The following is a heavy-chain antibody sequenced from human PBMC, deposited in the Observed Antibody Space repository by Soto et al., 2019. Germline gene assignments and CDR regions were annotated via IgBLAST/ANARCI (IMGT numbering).Heavy chain of an antibody. CDR1: GFTVSSNY. Sequence: GGSLRLSCAASGFTVSSNYMSWVRQAPGKGLEWVSVIYSGGSTYYADSVKGRFTISRDNSKNTLYLQMNSLRAEDTAVYYCARAPSIAARFPFYYYYGMDVWGQGTMVTVSS. D-gene: IGHD6-6*01. CDR3: ARAPSIAARFPFYYYYGMDV. J-gene: IGHJ6*02. V-gene: IGHV3-53*01. CDR2: IYSGGST.